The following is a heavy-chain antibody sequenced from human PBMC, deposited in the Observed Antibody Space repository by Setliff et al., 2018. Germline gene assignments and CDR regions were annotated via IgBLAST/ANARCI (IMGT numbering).Heavy chain of an antibody. J-gene: IGHJ4*02. Sequence: LSLTCVVSGFTFSSRWMGWVRQAPGKGLEWVANLKYDGSESYYGDSVKGRFTISRDNSKNSLYLQMSSLRAEDTAIYYCARDRGGASTRDHWGQGTLVTVSS. CDR3: ARDRGGASTRDH. CDR2: LKYDGSES. CDR1: GFTFSSRW. V-gene: IGHV3-7*03. D-gene: IGHD1-26*01.